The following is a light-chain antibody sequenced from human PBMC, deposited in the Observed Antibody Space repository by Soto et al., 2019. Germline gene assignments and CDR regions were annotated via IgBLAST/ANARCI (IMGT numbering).Light chain of an antibody. CDR3: QQYGSSGT. CDR1: HSLLSSGRETY. Sequence: DIVMSQTPLSLSVTPGQPASISCRSIHSLLSSGRETYLAWYQQKPGQAPRLLIYGASNRATGIPDRFSGSGSGTDFTLTISRLEPEDFAVYYCQQYGSSGTFGQGTKVDIK. CDR2: GAS. J-gene: IGKJ1*01. V-gene: IGKV3-20*01.